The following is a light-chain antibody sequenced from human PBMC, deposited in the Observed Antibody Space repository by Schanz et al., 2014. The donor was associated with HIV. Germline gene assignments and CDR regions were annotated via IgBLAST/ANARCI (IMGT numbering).Light chain of an antibody. CDR2: DVS. CDR3: SSYAGSNNFV. J-gene: IGLJ1*01. Sequence: QSALTQPASVSGSPGQSITISCTGTSSDVGGYDYVSWYQHHPGKAPKLMIYDVSSRPSGVSNRFSGSKSGNTASLTISGLQAEDEADYYCSSYAGSNNFVFGTGTKLTVL. CDR1: SSDVGGYDY. V-gene: IGLV2-14*03.